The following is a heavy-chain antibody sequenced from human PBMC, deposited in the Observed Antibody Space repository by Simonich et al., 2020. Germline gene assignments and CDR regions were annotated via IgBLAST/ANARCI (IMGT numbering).Heavy chain of an antibody. Sequence: QVQLVQSGAEVKKPGASVKVSCKASGYTFTSYGIRWVRRAPGQGLEWMGRISADNGNTNSAPKLQGRVTMTTNTSASTSYMELRSLRSDDTAVYYCARASRGTWWYYYFDYWGQGTLVTVSS. CDR1: GYTFTSYG. J-gene: IGHJ4*02. CDR2: ISADNGNT. CDR3: ARASRGTWWYYYFDY. V-gene: IGHV1-18*01. D-gene: IGHD2-15*01.